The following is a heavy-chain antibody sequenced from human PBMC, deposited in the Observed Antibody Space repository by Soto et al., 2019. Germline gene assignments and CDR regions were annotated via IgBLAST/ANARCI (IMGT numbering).Heavy chain of an antibody. CDR2: ISSSGSTI. D-gene: IGHD5-18*01. CDR3: ARELRTRGYSYGYDLTDY. J-gene: IGHJ4*02. Sequence: EVQLVESGGGLVQPGGSLRLSCAASGFTFSSYEMNWVRQAPGKGLEWVSYISSSGSTIYYADSVKGRFTISRDNAKNSLYLQMNSLRAEDTAVYYCARELRTRGYSYGYDLTDYWGQGTLVTVSS. CDR1: GFTFSSYE. V-gene: IGHV3-48*03.